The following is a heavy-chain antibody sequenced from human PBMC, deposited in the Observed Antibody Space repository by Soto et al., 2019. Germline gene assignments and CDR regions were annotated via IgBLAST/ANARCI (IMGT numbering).Heavy chain of an antibody. D-gene: IGHD2-21*02. CDR3: ARDHLILPAHDFFYGSDV. J-gene: IGHJ6*02. Sequence: GGSLRLSCEVSGFTFSMYSMSWVRQSPGKGLEWVAKIPQDGVDGHYADSVKGRFTISRDNGKNSLYLQLNKLLAEDTAVYYCARDHLILPAHDFFYGSDVWGRGDTVTVYS. V-gene: IGHV3-7*03. CDR1: GFTFSMYS. CDR2: IPQDGVDG.